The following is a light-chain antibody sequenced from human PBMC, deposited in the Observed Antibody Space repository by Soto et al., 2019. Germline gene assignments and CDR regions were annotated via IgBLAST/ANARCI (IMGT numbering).Light chain of an antibody. Sequence: EIVLTQSPGTLSVSPGERATLSCRASQSVSSSYLAWYQQKPGQAPRLLIYGASSRATGIPDRFSGSGSGTDFTLTISRREPEDFAVYYCQQYGSSLWTFGQGPKVEIK. V-gene: IGKV3-20*01. CDR1: QSVSSSY. CDR2: GAS. CDR3: QQYGSSLWT. J-gene: IGKJ1*01.